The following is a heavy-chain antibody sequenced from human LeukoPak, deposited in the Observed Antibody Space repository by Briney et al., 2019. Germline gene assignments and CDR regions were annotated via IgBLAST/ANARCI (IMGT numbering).Heavy chain of an antibody. CDR1: GGTFSSYA. J-gene: IGHJ6*03. D-gene: IGHD6-19*01. CDR3: AREGAYSSGPYYYYYMDV. Sequence: ASVKVSCKASGGTFSSYAISWVRQAPGQGLEGMGGIIPIFGTANYAQKFQGRVTITTAESTSTAYMELTSLRSEDTAVYYCAREGAYSSGPYYYYYMDVWGKGTTVTVSS. CDR2: IIPIFGTA. V-gene: IGHV1-69*05.